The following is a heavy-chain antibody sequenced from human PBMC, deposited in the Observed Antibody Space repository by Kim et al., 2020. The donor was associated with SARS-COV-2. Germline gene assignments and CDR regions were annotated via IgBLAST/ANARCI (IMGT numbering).Heavy chain of an antibody. Sequence: GGSLRLSCAASGFTFSSYAMHWVRQAPGKGLEWVAVIWYDGSNKYYADSVKGRFTISRDNSKNTLYLQMNSLRAEDTAVYYCAKGDRVAGKKEEYYFDYWGQGTLVTVSS. D-gene: IGHD6-19*01. V-gene: IGHV3-33*06. CDR3: AKGDRVAGKKEEYYFDY. CDR1: GFTFSSYA. CDR2: IWYDGSNK. J-gene: IGHJ4*02.